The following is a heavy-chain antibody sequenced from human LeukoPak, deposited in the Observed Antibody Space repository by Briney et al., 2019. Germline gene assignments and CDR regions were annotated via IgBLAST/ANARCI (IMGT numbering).Heavy chain of an antibody. CDR1: GFTFSTYA. V-gene: IGHV3-23*01. CDR2: ISGIGGST. CDR3: AKSGGLSGSGRLAMDV. J-gene: IGHJ6*02. D-gene: IGHD3-10*01. Sequence: YPGGSLRLSCAASGFTFSTYAMSWVRLAPGKGLEWVSGISGIGGSTYYADSVKGRFTSSRDNSNNTLYVQMNSLRVEDTAVYYCAKSGGLSGSGRLAMDVWGQGTTVTVSS.